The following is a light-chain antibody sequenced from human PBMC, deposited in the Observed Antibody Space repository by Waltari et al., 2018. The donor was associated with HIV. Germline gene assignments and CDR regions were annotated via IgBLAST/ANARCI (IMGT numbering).Light chain of an antibody. CDR1: ALPKKF. J-gene: IGLJ2*01. CDR2: EDK. Sequence: SYELTQPPSVSVSPGQTAGITCSGDALPKKFAYWYQQKAGQAPALVIYEDKKRPSGIPERFSGSRSGTLATLSIRGAQVEDEADYYCYSTDISGYSRVFGGGTKVTVL. CDR3: YSTDISGYSRV. V-gene: IGLV3-10*01.